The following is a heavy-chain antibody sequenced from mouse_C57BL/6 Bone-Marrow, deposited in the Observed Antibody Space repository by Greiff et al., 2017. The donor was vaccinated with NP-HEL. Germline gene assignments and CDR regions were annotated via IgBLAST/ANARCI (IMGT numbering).Heavy chain of an antibody. V-gene: IGHV1-81*01. D-gene: IGHD2-5*01. J-gene: IGHJ2*01. CDR1: GYTFTSYG. CDR3: ARWGSSNYGDFDY. Sequence: QVQLQQSGAELARPGASVKLSCKASGYTFTSYGISWVKQRTGQGLEWIGEIYPRSGNTYYNEKFKGKATLSADKSSSTAYMELRSLTSEDSAVYFCARWGSSNYGDFDYWGQGTTRTVSS. CDR2: IYPRSGNT.